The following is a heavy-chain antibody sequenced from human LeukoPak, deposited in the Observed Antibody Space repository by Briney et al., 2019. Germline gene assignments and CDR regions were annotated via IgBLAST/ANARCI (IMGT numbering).Heavy chain of an antibody. CDR2: INHSGST. CDR1: GGSFSGYY. D-gene: IGHD2-15*01. V-gene: IGHV4-34*01. Sequence: PSETLSLTCPVYGGSFSGYYWSWIRQPPGKGLEWIGEINHSGSTNYNPSLKSRVTISVDTSKNQFSLKLSSVTAADTAVYYCASGYCSGGSCYDPWGQGTLVTVSS. CDR3: ASGYCSGGSCYDP. J-gene: IGHJ5*02.